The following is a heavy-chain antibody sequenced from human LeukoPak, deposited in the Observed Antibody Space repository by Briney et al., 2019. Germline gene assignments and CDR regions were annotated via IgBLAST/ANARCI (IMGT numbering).Heavy chain of an antibody. D-gene: IGHD6-19*01. V-gene: IGHV3-66*01. CDR2: IYSGGST. J-gene: IGHJ5*02. CDR1: GSTVSSNY. CDR3: AKDSSSGWTAWFNP. Sequence: GGSLRLSCAASGSTVSSNYMSWDRQAPGKGLEWVSVIYSGGSTYYADSVKGRFTISRDNSKNTLYLQMNSLRAEDTAVYYCAKDSSSGWTAWFNPWGQGTLVTVSS.